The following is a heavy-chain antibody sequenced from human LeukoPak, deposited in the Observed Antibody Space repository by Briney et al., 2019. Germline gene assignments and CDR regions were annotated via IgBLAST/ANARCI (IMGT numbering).Heavy chain of an antibody. J-gene: IGHJ6*02. CDR2: INPNSGGT. CDR1: GYTFTGYY. CDR3: ATHYYGSVSYYTILYPEPPHYYYGMDV. V-gene: IGHV1-2*02. D-gene: IGHD3-10*01. Sequence: ASVKVSCKASGYTFTGYYMHWVRQAPGQGLEWMGWINPNSGGTNYAQKFQGRVTMTRDTSISTAYMELSRLRSDGTAVYYCATHYYGSVSYYTILYPEPPHYYYGMDVWGQGTTVTVSS.